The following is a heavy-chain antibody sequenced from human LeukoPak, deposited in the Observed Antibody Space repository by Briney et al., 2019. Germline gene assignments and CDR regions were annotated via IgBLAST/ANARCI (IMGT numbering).Heavy chain of an antibody. J-gene: IGHJ4*02. CDR1: GYTFTGYY. CDR2: MNPNSGNT. V-gene: IGHV1-8*02. D-gene: IGHD6-13*01. CDR3: ARAIAQQLGSDY. Sequence: ASVKVSCKASGYTFTGYYMHWVRQATGQGLEWMGWMNPNSGNTGYAQKFQGRVTMTRNTSISTAYMELSSLRSEDTAVYYCARAIAQQLGSDYWGQGTLVTVSS.